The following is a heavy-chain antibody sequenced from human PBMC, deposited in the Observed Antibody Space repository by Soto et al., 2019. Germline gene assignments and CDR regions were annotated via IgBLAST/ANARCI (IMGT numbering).Heavy chain of an antibody. J-gene: IGHJ4*02. CDR3: AKANGSRDYPFDY. CDR2: ISWNSGSI. Sequence: EVQLVESGGGLVQPGRSLRLSCAASGFTFDDYAMHWVRQAPGKGLEWVSGISWNSGSIGYADSVKGRFTISRDNAKNSLYLQMNCLRAEDTALYYCAKANGSRDYPFDYWGQGTLVTVSS. CDR1: GFTFDDYA. V-gene: IGHV3-9*01. D-gene: IGHD3-3*01.